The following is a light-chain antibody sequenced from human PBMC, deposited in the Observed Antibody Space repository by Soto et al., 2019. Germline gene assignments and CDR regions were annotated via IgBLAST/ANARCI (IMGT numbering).Light chain of an antibody. V-gene: IGLV2-11*01. J-gene: IGLJ1*01. CDR1: SSDVGGYDY. Sequence: QSVLTQPRSVSGSPGQSVTISCTGTSSDVGGYDYVSWYQQHPGKAPKLLIYDVSKRPSGVTDRFSGSKSGNTASLTISGLQAEDEADYYCCSYAGSYNYVFGTETKLTVL. CDR3: CSYAGSYNYV. CDR2: DVS.